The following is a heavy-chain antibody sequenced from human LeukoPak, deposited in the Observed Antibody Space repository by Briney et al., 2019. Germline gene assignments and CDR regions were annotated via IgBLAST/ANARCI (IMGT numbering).Heavy chain of an antibody. CDR1: GYTFTSYG. Sequence: ASVKVSCKASGYTFTSYGISWVRQAPGQGLEWMGWISAYNGNTNYAQKLQGRVTMTTDTSTSTAYMELRSLRSDDTAVYYCARNFRYCSGGSCYSGGWYYYMDVWGEGTTVTISS. CDR3: ARNFRYCSGGSCYSGGWYYYMDV. V-gene: IGHV1-18*01. J-gene: IGHJ6*03. CDR2: ISAYNGNT. D-gene: IGHD2-15*01.